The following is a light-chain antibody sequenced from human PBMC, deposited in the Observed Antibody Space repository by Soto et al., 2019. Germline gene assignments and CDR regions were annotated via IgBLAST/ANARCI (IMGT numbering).Light chain of an antibody. CDR2: DAS. Sequence: EIVLTQSPATLSLSPGPRATLSFRASQSVSSYLAWYQQKPGQAPRLLIYDASNRATGVPARFSGSGSGTDFTLTISSLEPEDFAVYYCQQRSNWPLTFGGGTKVEIK. CDR1: QSVSSY. J-gene: IGKJ4*01. CDR3: QQRSNWPLT. V-gene: IGKV3-11*01.